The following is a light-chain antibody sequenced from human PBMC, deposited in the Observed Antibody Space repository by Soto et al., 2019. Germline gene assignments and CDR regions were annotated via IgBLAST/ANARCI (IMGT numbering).Light chain of an antibody. V-gene: IGKV1-17*01. CDR2: GAS. J-gene: IGKJ1*01. CDR1: QAIRND. Sequence: DIQMTQSPSSLSASVGDRVTITCRASQAIRNDVGWYQQKPGKDPKSLIYGASSLESGVPSRFSGSGFGTEFTLTISGLQPEDFATYYCLQHNNYPWTFGQGPRVEIK. CDR3: LQHNNYPWT.